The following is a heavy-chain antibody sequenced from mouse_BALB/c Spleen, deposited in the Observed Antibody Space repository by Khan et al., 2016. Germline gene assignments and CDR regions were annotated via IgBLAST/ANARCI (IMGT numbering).Heavy chain of an antibody. V-gene: IGHV3-2*02. CDR2: ISYSGST. CDR3: TSERYNYNSRAWFAY. J-gene: IGHJ3*01. D-gene: IGHD1-1*01. Sequence: VQLQVSGPGLVKPSQSLSLTCTVTGSSITSDYAWNWIRQFPGNKLEWMAYISYSGSTSYNPSLKSRISITRDTSKNQFFLQLNSVTTEDTATYYCTSERYNYNSRAWFAYWGQGTLVTVSA. CDR1: GSSITSDYA.